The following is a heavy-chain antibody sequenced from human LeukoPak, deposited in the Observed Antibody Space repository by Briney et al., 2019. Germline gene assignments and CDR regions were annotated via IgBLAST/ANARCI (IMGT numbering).Heavy chain of an antibody. Sequence: KLGESLQISCQGSGYTFSNYWIAWVRQLPGKGLEWMGIIYPGDSDTRYSPSFQGQVTISADKSITTAYLQWSSLKASDTAMYYCARRSRGGYYYGMDVWGQGTTVTVSS. J-gene: IGHJ6*02. CDR2: IYPGDSDT. V-gene: IGHV5-51*01. D-gene: IGHD2-2*01. CDR1: GYTFSNYW. CDR3: ARRSRGGYYYGMDV.